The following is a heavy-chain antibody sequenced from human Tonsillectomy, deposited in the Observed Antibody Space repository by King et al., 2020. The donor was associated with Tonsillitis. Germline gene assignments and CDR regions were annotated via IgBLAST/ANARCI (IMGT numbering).Heavy chain of an antibody. J-gene: IGHJ4*02. Sequence: VQLVESGGGVVQPGGSLRLSCAASGFTLRSYVMHWVRQAPGKGLEWVALIRSEGSRRYYADSVKGRFTISRDNSKNTLSLHMNSLRAEDAAVYYCAKGVSYGSILDHCGQGPLVTVSS. CDR1: GFTLRSYV. V-gene: IGHV3-30*02. D-gene: IGHD5-18*01. CDR2: IRSEGSRR. CDR3: AKGVSYGSILDH.